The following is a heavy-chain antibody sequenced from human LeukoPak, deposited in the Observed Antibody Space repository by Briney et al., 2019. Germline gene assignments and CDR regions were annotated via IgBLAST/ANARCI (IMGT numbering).Heavy chain of an antibody. J-gene: IGHJ4*02. V-gene: IGHV4-30-4*01. CDR1: GGSFSGYY. Sequence: SETLSLTCAVYGGSFSGYYWSWIRQPPGKGLEWIGYIYYSGSTYYNPSLKSRVTISVDTSKNQFSLKLSSVTAADTAVYYCARGSGCDPPTLVYWGQGTLVTVSS. CDR2: IYYSGST. CDR3: ARGSGCDPPTLVY. D-gene: IGHD5-12*01.